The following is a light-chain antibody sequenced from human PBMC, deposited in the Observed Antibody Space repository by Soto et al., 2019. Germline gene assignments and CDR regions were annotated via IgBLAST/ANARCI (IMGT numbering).Light chain of an antibody. CDR1: SSDVGGYNY. CDR3: SSYADSNNFDV. CDR2: EVS. Sequence: QSVLTQPPSASGSPGQSVTISCTGTSSDVGGYNYVSWYQQHPGKAPKLMIYEVSKRPSGVPDRFSGSKSGNTASLTVSGLQAEDEADYYCSSYADSNNFDVFGTGTKVTVL. J-gene: IGLJ1*01. V-gene: IGLV2-8*01.